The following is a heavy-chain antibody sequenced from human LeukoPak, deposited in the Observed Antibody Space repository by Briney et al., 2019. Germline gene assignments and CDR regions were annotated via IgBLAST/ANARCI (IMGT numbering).Heavy chain of an antibody. V-gene: IGHV3-11*04. Sequence: GGSLRLSCAASGFTFSDYFMSWIRQAPGKGLEWVSYISSSGSTIYYADSVKGRFTISRDNAKNSLYLQMNSLRAEDTAVYYCARVGKQWLVPGYFDYWGQGTLVTVSS. CDR3: ARVGKQWLVPGYFDY. J-gene: IGHJ4*02. D-gene: IGHD6-19*01. CDR1: GFTFSDYF. CDR2: ISSSGSTI.